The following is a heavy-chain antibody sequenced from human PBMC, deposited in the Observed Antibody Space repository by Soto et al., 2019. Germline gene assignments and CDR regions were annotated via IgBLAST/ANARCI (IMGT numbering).Heavy chain of an antibody. J-gene: IGHJ6*02. CDR3: AKSPDPYSSSNYYYYGMDV. V-gene: IGHV1-69*15. CDR2: IIPIFGTT. D-gene: IGHD6-6*01. Sequence: QVQLVQSGAEVKKPGSSVKVSCKASGGTFSSYAITWVRQAPGQGLEWMGRIIPIFGTTNYAQKFQGRVTITADESTSTAYMDLSSLRSDDTAVYYCAKSPDPYSSSNYYYYGMDVWSQGTTVTVSS. CDR1: GGTFSSYA.